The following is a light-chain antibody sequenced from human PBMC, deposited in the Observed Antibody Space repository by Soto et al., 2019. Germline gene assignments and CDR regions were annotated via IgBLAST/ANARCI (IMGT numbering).Light chain of an antibody. CDR3: QQYGSSLGGT. CDR2: AAS. Sequence: DIVLTQSPGTLSLSPGERATLSCRASQRVSSSNLAWYQQKPAQAPRLLIYAASRRAPGIPERFSGSGSGTDFTLTISRLEPDDFAVYYCQQYGSSLGGTFGGGTKVEIK. CDR1: QRVSSSN. V-gene: IGKV3-20*01. J-gene: IGKJ4*01.